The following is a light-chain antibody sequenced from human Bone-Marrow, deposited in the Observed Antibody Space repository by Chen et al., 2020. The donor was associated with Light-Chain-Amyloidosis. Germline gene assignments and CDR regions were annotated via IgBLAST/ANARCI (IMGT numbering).Light chain of an antibody. CDR1: SRDVGGDTH. Sequence: QSALTQPASVSGSPGQSITISCPGTSRDVGGDTHVAWYQQHPDKAPQLMFYEVTTRPSWVPDRFSGSKSDTTASLTSSGLQTEDEADYFCSSYTITNTLVFGSGTRVTVL. J-gene: IGLJ1*01. CDR2: EVT. V-gene: IGLV2-14*01. CDR3: SSYTITNTLV.